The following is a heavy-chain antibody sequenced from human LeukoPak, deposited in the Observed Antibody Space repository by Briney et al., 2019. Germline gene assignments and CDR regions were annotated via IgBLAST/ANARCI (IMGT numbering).Heavy chain of an antibody. CDR3: ARQRYCSNGVCYIGSFDY. Sequence: SETLSLTCTVSGGSISSSSYYWGWIRQPPGKGLEWLGSIYYSGSTYYNPSLKSRVTISVDTSKNQFSLQPSSVTAADTAVYYCARQRYCSNGVCYIGSFDYWGQGTLVTVSS. CDR1: GGSISSSSYY. CDR2: IYYSGST. J-gene: IGHJ4*02. D-gene: IGHD2-8*01. V-gene: IGHV4-39*01.